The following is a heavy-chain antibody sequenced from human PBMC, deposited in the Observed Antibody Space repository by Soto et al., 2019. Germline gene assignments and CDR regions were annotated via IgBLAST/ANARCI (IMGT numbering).Heavy chain of an antibody. Sequence: QVQLVQSGAEVKKPGSSVKVSCKASGGTFSSYAISWVRQAPGQGLEWMGGIIPIFGTANYAQKFQGRVTITADKTTSTAYMELSSLRSEYTAVYYCARGVHCSSTSCYYYYGMDDWGQGTTVTVSS. CDR3: ARGVHCSSTSCYYYYGMDD. J-gene: IGHJ6*02. V-gene: IGHV1-69*06. CDR2: IIPIFGTA. D-gene: IGHD2-2*01. CDR1: GGTFSSYA.